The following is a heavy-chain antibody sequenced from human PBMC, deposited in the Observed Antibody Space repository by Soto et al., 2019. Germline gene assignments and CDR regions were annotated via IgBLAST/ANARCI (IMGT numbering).Heavy chain of an antibody. J-gene: IGHJ6*02. D-gene: IGHD6-6*01. CDR1: GGSISSGDYY. CDR3: ALWRIAARTDYGMDV. Sequence: SQTLSLTCTVSGGSISSGDYYWSLIREPPGKGLEWIRYIYYSGSTYYNPSLKSRVTISVDTSKNQFSLKLSSVTAADTAVYYCALWRIAARTDYGMDVWGQGTTVTVSS. V-gene: IGHV4-30-4*01. CDR2: IYYSGST.